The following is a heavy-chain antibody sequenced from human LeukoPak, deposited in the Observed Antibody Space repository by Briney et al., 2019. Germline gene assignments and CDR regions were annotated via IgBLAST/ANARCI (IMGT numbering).Heavy chain of an antibody. V-gene: IGHV4-59*12. Sequence: SETLSLTCTVSGGSISSYYWSWIRQPPGKGLEWIGYIYYSGSTNYNPSLKSRVTISVDTSKNQFSLKLSSVTAADTAVYYCSSGYSYGIIDYWGQGTLVTVSS. CDR3: SSGYSYGIIDY. J-gene: IGHJ4*02. CDR1: GGSISSYY. CDR2: IYYSGST. D-gene: IGHD5-18*01.